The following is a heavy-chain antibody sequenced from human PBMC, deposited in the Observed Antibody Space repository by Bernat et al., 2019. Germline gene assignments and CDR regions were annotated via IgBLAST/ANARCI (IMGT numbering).Heavy chain of an antibody. CDR2: IKSKTDGGTT. CDR1: GFTFSNAW. CDR3: TTDFDCSGGSCYYYYYYMDV. V-gene: IGHV3-15*01. Sequence: EVQLVESGGGLVKPGGSLRLSCAASGFTFSNAWMCWVRQAPGKGLEWVGRIKSKTDGGTTDYAAPVKGRFTISRDDSKNTLYLQMNSLKTEDTAVYYCTTDFDCSGGSCYYYYYYMDVWGKGTTVTVSS. D-gene: IGHD2-15*01. J-gene: IGHJ6*03.